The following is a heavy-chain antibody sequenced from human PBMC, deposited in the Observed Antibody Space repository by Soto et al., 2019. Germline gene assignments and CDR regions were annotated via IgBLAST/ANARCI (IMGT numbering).Heavy chain of an antibody. CDR1: GYTFTSYY. V-gene: IGHV1-46*01. CDR3: ARDYRDGYNPPNPAGY. CDR2: INPSGGST. J-gene: IGHJ4*02. D-gene: IGHD5-12*01. Sequence: ASVKVSCKASGYTFTSYYMHWVRQAPGQGLEWMGIINPSGGSTSYAQKFQGRVTMTRDTSTSTVYMELSSLRSEDTAVYYCARDYRDGYNPPNPAGYWGQGTLVTVS.